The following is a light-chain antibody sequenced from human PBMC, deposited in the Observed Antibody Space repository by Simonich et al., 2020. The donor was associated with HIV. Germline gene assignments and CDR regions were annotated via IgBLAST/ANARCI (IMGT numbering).Light chain of an antibody. Sequence: EIVMTQSPATLSVSPGERATLSCRASQSVSSNLAWYQQKLVQAPRLLIYGAATRATGIPARFSGSGSGTEFTLTISSLQSEDFAVYYCQQYNNWPPGTFGQGTKVEIK. V-gene: IGKV3-15*01. CDR1: QSVSSN. CDR3: QQYNNWPPGT. CDR2: GAA. J-gene: IGKJ1*01.